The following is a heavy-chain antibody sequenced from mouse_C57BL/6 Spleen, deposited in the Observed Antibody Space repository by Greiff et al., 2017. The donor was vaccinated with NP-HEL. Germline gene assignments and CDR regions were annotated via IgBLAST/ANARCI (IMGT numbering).Heavy chain of an antibody. Sequence: EVQLVESGEGLVKPGGSLKLSCAASGFTFSSYAMSWVRQTPEKRLEWVAYISSGGDYIYYADTVKGRFTISRDNARNTLYLQMSSLKSEDTAMYYCTRDRSGNYGGAMDYWGQGTSVTVSS. D-gene: IGHD2-1*01. V-gene: IGHV5-9-1*02. CDR3: TRDRSGNYGGAMDY. CDR1: GFTFSSYA. CDR2: ISSGGDYI. J-gene: IGHJ4*01.